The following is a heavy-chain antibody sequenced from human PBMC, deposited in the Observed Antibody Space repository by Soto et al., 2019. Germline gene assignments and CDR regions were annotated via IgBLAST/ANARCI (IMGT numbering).Heavy chain of an antibody. CDR1: GFTFGDYG. CDR2: TSYDGNNK. V-gene: IGHV3-30*18. D-gene: IGHD1-26*01. Sequence: GGSLRLSCTGSGFTFGDYGMHWVRQAPGKGLEWVASTSYDGNNKYYADSLKGRFTISRDNSKKMVYLQMTSLGPEDTAVYYCAKGGGSARDFDYWGQGALVTVSS. J-gene: IGHJ4*02. CDR3: AKGGGSARDFDY.